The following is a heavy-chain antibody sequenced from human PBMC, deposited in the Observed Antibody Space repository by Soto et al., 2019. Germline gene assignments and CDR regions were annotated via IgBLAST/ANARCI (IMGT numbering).Heavy chain of an antibody. D-gene: IGHD5-12*01. J-gene: IGHJ4*02. CDR3: AKGGPRDGYKDFDY. CDR2: IKSKTDGGTT. Sequence: GGSLRLSCAASGFTFSNAWMSWVRQAPGKGLEWVGRIKSKTDGGTTDYAAPVKGRFTISRDDSNNTLYLQMSNLRAEDTAIYYCAKGGPRDGYKDFDYWGQGXLVTVYS. CDR1: GFTFSNAW. V-gene: IGHV3-15*01.